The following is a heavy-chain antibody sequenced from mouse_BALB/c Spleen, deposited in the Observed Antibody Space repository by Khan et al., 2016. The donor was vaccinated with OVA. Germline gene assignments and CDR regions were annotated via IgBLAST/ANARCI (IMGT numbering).Heavy chain of an antibody. CDR2: IYPGSGST. CDR1: GYTFTSYW. J-gene: IGHJ3*01. CDR3: TREGYYGKSLFAY. Sequence: LQQPGSELVRPGASVKLSCKASGYTFTSYWMHWVKQRHGQGLEWIGNIYPGSGSTNYDEMFKSKGTLTVDTYSSTAYMHLSSLTSEDPAVYYCTREGYYGKSLFAYWGQGTLVTVSA. V-gene: IGHV1S22*01. D-gene: IGHD2-1*01.